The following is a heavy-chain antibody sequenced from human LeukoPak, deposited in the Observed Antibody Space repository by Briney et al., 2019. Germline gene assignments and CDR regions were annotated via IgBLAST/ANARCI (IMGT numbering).Heavy chain of an antibody. J-gene: IGHJ4*02. CDR3: ARAVGGDGSGSL. V-gene: IGHV4-39*07. D-gene: IGHD3-10*01. CDR2: IYYSGST. CDR1: GGSISSSGYY. Sequence: SETLSLTCTVSGGSISSSGYYWGWIRQPPGKGLEWIGSIYYSGSTYYNPSLKSRVTMSVDMSTRQISLKLSSVTAADTAVYYCARAVGGDGSGSLWGPGTLVTVSS.